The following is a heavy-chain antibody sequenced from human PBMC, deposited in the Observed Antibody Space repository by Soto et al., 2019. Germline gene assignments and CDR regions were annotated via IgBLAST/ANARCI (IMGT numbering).Heavy chain of an antibody. CDR2: ISGSGGST. Sequence: GGSLRLSCAASGFTFSSYAMSWVRQAPGKGLEWVSAISGSGGSTYYADSVKGRFTISRDNSKNTLYLQMNSLRAVDTAVYYCAKYRVLRYFDWLPEGFDYWGQGTLVTVSS. CDR3: AKYRVLRYFDWLPEGFDY. J-gene: IGHJ4*02. D-gene: IGHD3-9*01. V-gene: IGHV3-23*01. CDR1: GFTFSSYA.